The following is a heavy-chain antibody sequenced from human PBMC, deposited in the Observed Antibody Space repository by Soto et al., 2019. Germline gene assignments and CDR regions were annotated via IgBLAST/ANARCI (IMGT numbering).Heavy chain of an antibody. J-gene: IGHJ5*02. CDR3: ARDSALLAAAGNGWFDP. D-gene: IGHD6-13*01. CDR2: INPNSGGT. Sequence: QVQLVQSGAEVKKPGASVKVSCKASGYTFTGYYMHWVRQAPGQGLEWMGWINPNSGGTNYAQKFQGWVTMTRDTSISTAYMGLSRLRSDDTAVYYCARDSALLAAAGNGWFDPWGQGTLVTVSS. V-gene: IGHV1-2*04. CDR1: GYTFTGYY.